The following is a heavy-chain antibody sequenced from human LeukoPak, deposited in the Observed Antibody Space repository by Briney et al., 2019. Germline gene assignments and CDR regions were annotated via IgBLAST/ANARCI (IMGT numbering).Heavy chain of an antibody. J-gene: IGHJ4*02. CDR3: ATFLAGGHVDY. CDR1: AFTFSTYG. V-gene: IGHV3-30*02. Sequence: PGGSLRLSCAASAFTFSTYGMHWVRQAPGKGLEWVAFIRYDGSNKYYADSVKGRFTISRDNSRNTLYLQMNSLRAQDTAVYYCATFLAGGHVDYWGQGTLVTVSS. CDR2: IRYDGSNK. D-gene: IGHD2-8*02.